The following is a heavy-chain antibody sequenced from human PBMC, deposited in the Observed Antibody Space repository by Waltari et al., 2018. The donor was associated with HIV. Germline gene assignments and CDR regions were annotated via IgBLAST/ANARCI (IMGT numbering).Heavy chain of an antibody. J-gene: IGHJ4*02. CDR1: GFTFSSYS. CDR3: AREVAFSSTSCYDY. CDR2: ISSSSSYI. D-gene: IGHD2-2*01. Sequence: EVQLVESGGGLVKPGGSLRLSCAASGFTFSSYSMNWVRKAPGKGLEWVSSISSSSSYIYYADSVKGRFTISRDNAKNSLYLQMNSLRAEDTAVYYCAREVAFSSTSCYDYWGQGTLVTVSS. V-gene: IGHV3-21*01.